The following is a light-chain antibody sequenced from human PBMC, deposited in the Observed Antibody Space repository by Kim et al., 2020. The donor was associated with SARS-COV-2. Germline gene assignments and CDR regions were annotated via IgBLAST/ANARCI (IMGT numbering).Light chain of an antibody. CDR2: QAS. Sequence: DIQMTQSPSTLSAFVGSRVTITCRASQSVDNWLAWYQQKPGKAPKLLIYQASKLASGVPSRFSGSGSGTDFTLTISNLQPDDSAIYYCKQYETYWTFGPGTKVEIK. CDR1: QSVDNW. J-gene: IGKJ1*01. V-gene: IGKV1-5*03. CDR3: KQYETYWT.